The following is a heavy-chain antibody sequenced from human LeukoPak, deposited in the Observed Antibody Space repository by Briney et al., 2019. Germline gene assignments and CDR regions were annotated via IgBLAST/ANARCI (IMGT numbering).Heavy chain of an antibody. CDR1: GFTFSSYA. Sequence: GGSLRLSCAASGFTFSSYAMHWVRQAPGKGLEYVSAISSNGGSTYYANSVKGRFTISRDNSKNTLYLQMGSLRAEDMAVYYCMKVFSRYFDWLLEYYFDYWGQGTLVTVSS. CDR3: MKVFSRYFDWLLEYYFDY. D-gene: IGHD3-9*01. CDR2: ISSNGGST. V-gene: IGHV3-64*01. J-gene: IGHJ4*02.